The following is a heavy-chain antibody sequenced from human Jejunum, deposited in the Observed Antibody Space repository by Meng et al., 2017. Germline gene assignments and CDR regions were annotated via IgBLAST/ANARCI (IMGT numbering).Heavy chain of an antibody. V-gene: IGHV3-30*01. D-gene: IGHD4-17*01. J-gene: IGHJ3*02. Sequence: GGSLRLSCAASGFVFSENAIHWVRQAPGKGLDWVAVIYFDGRRAYYGDSVKGRFTISRDNSKNTVSLQMTNLRPEDTALYYCASFEGKGHNLRSLNAIDIWGQGTMVT. CDR3: ASFEGKGHNLRSLNAIDI. CDR1: GFVFSENA. CDR2: IYFDGRRA.